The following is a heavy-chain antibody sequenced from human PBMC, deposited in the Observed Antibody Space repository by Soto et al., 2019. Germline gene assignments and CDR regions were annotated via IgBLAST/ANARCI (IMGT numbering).Heavy chain of an antibody. Sequence: ASVKVSCKASGYTFTSYYMHWVRQAPGQGLEWMGIINPSGGSTSYAQKFQGRVTMTRDMSTSTVYMELSSLRSEDTAVYYCARAGVEMATTSALSYWGQGTLVTV. CDR1: GYTFTSYY. D-gene: IGHD5-12*01. CDR3: ARAGVEMATTSALSY. CDR2: INPSGGST. J-gene: IGHJ4*02. V-gene: IGHV1-46*01.